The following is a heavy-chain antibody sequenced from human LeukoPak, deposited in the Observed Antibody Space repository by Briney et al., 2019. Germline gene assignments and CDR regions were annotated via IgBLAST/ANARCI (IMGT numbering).Heavy chain of an antibody. Sequence: SETLSLTCSVSGDSISGFYWNWIRQSPEKGLEWIAVTHYSGTTNYNPSLKSRVTISIDTSRQQFFLKLSSVTAADTAVYYCARAPAFGVVKGARALGVFDIGGQGTWVTVSS. V-gene: IGHV4-59*12. CDR1: GDSISGFY. CDR2: THYSGTT. CDR3: ARAPAFGVVKGARALGVFDI. D-gene: IGHD3-3*01. J-gene: IGHJ3*02.